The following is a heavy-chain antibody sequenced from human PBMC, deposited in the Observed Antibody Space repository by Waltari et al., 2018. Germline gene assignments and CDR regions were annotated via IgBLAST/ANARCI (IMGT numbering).Heavy chain of an antibody. CDR3: ASERGPTDIVVSKGRGCLGY. Sequence: EVQLLDSGGGLIQPMGSLRLSCAASGFTFGNYAMSWVRQAPGKGLEWVSVISGSGDCIYYADSVKGRFIISRDNSKNTLFLQMNSLRAEDTAVDYCASERGPTDIVVSKGRGCLGYWGQGTLVTVSS. CDR2: ISGSGDCI. D-gene: IGHD2-2*01. J-gene: IGHJ4*02. CDR1: GFTFGNYA. V-gene: IGHV3-23*01.